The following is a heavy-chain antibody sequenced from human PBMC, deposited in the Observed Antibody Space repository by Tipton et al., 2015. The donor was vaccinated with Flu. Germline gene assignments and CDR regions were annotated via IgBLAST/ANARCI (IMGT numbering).Heavy chain of an antibody. V-gene: IGHV4-30-2*01. CDR3: ARGGLLWFGELSPGYFDY. Sequence: TLSLTCTISGDSISGDYYWGWIRQPPGKGLEWIGYIYHSGSTYYNPSLKSRVTISVDRSKNQFSLKLSSVTAADTAVYYCARGGLLWFGELSPGYFDYWGQGTLVTVSS. J-gene: IGHJ4*02. CDR2: IYHSGST. D-gene: IGHD3-10*01. CDR1: GDSISGDYY.